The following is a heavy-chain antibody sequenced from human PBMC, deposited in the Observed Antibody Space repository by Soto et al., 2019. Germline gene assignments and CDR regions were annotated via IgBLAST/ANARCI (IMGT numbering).Heavy chain of an antibody. D-gene: IGHD6-19*01. CDR1: GGTFSSYS. CDR2: IIPILGIA. Sequence: QVQLVQSGAEVKKPGSSVKVSCKASGGTFSSYSISWVRQAPGQGLEWMGRIIPILGIANYAQKFQGRVTIPADKSTSTAYMELSSLRSEDTAVYYCARGAAGIAVAGPSYYFDYWGQGTLVTVSS. V-gene: IGHV1-69*02. J-gene: IGHJ4*02. CDR3: ARGAAGIAVAGPSYYFDY.